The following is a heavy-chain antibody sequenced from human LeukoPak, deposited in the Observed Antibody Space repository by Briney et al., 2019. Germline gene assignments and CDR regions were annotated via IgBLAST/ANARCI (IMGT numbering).Heavy chain of an antibody. CDR2: ISNSGGST. J-gene: IGHJ4*02. D-gene: IGHD3-16*01. CDR1: GFTFSTYA. V-gene: IGHV3-23*01. Sequence: PGGSLRLSCAASGFTFSTYAMSWVRQAPEKGLEWVSVISNSGGSTYYADSVKGRFTISRDNSKNTLYLQMNSLRAEDTAVYYCARNRGDYWGQGTLVTVSS. CDR3: ARNRGDY.